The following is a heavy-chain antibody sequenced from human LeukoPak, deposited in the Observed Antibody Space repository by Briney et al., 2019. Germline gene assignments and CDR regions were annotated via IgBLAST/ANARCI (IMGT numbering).Heavy chain of an antibody. J-gene: IGHJ4*02. D-gene: IGHD3-16*01. CDR1: GGSISDYY. CDR3: ARHYYGDVYYFDF. Sequence: SETLSLTCTVSGGSISDYYWSWLRQPPGKGLEWIGYFYYSGTSRYNPSLKSRVTFSADTSENQFSLKLTSVAAADTAVYYCARHYYGDVYYFDFWGQGTLVTVSS. V-gene: IGHV4-59*08. CDR2: FYYSGTS.